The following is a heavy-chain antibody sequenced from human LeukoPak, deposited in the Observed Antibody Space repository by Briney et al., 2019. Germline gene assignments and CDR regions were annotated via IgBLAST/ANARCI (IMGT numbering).Heavy chain of an antibody. CDR3: ARVSYSSGWYGGAYFDY. V-gene: IGHV3-33*01. CDR2: IAYDGSRA. CDR1: GFTFGGYG. D-gene: IGHD6-19*01. J-gene: IGHJ4*02. Sequence: GGSLRLSCAGSGFTFGGYGMHWFRQTPGKGLEWVAVIAYDGSRAFYADSVKGRFTISRDNAKNSLYLQMNSLRAEDTAVYYCARVSYSSGWYGGAYFDYWGQGTLVTVSS.